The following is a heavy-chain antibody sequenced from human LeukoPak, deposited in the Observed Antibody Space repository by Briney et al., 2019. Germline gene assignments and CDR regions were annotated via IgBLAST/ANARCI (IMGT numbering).Heavy chain of an antibody. V-gene: IGHV3-9*01. D-gene: IGHD3-10*01. CDR1: GFSFDDYS. J-gene: IGHJ4*02. CDR3: ARMVRGVTLDY. Sequence: GGSLRLSCAASGFSFDDYSMQWVRQAPGKGLEWVSGINWNSGTIGYADSVKGRFTISRDNAKNSLYLQMNSLRAEDTALYYCARMVRGVTLDYWGQGSLATVSS. CDR2: INWNSGTI.